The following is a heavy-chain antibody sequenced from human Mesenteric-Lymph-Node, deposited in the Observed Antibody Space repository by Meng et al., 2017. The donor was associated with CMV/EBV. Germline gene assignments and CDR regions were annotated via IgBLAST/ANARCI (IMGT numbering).Heavy chain of an antibody. CDR2: IIPILDIA. CDR1: GGTFSSYA. V-gene: IGHV1-69*04. Sequence: SVKVSCKASGGTFSSYAISWVRQAPGQGLEWVGRIIPILDIANSAQNFQGRLTIIADRSTSTAYMELTSLRSDDTAVYYCATSTATASNFGRLWNSWGQGTGVTVSS. D-gene: IGHD2-21*02. CDR3: ATSTATASNFGRLWNS. J-gene: IGHJ4*02.